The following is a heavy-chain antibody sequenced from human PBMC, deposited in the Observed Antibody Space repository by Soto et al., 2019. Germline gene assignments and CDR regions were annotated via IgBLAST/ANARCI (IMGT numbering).Heavy chain of an antibody. CDR3: ARDVVGETMPTRGSYCYSGMDV. J-gene: IGHJ6*02. Sequence: QVQLQESGPGLVKPSQTLSLTCTVSGGSVSGGGYYWSWIRQHPGKGLEWIGYIYYSGSTYYNPSHKCRVTIAIQTAKNHFSLLLSSGADADTAVYYCARDVVGETMPTRGSYCYSGMDVWGQGTKVTVSS. CDR1: GGSVSGGGYY. V-gene: IGHV4-31*03. D-gene: IGHD3-10*01. CDR2: IYYSGST.